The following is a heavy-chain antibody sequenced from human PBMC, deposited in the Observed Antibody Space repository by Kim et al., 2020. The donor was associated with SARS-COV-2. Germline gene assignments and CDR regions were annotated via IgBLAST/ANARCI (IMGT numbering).Heavy chain of an antibody. CDR1: ELTFSSYG. V-gene: IGHV3-7*01. D-gene: IGHD4-17*01. J-gene: IGHJ5*02. CDR2: IKQDGSQK. Sequence: GGSLRLSCAASELTFSSYGMSWVRQAPGKGLEWGANIKQDGSQKYYADSVKGRFTISRDNAESSLYLQMSSLRAEDTAVYYCLRDYGGAWGQGTLVTVSS. CDR3: LRDYGGA.